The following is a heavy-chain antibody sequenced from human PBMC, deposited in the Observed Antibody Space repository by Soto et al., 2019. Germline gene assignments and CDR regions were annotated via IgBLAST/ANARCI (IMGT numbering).Heavy chain of an antibody. CDR2: IYYSGST. J-gene: IGHJ4*02. D-gene: IGHD3-9*01. CDR3: ATVVHSYYDILSGYRTTSFDY. V-gene: IGHV4-59*01. CDR1: GGSISSYY. Sequence: SETLSLTCTVSGGSISSYYWSWIRQPPGQGLEWIGYIYYSGSTNYNPSLKSRVTISVDTSKNQFYLKLSPVTAAATAVYYCATVVHSYYDILSGYRTTSFDYWGQGTLVTVSA.